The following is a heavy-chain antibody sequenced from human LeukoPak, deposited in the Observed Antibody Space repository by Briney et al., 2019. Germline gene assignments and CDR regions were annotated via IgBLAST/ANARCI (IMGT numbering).Heavy chain of an antibody. CDR3: ASERWYDSFRYYFDY. CDR1: GGTFSSYA. CDR2: IIPIFGTA. V-gene: IGHV1-69*13. Sequence: GASVKVSCKASGGTFSSYAISWVRQAPGQGLEWMGGIIPIFGTANYAQKFQGRVTITADESTSTAYMELSSLRSEDTAVYYCASERWYDSFRYYFDYWGQGTLVTVSS. J-gene: IGHJ4*02. D-gene: IGHD3-22*01.